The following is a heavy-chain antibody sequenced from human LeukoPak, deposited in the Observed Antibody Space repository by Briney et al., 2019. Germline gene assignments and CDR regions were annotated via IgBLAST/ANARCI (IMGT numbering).Heavy chain of an antibody. D-gene: IGHD4-23*01. Sequence: GGSLRLSCAASGFTFSSYWMNWARQAPGKGLEWVASINHNGNVNYYVDSVKGRFSISRDNAKNTLYLQMNSLRVEDTAVYYCARGRPHGNDYWGQGTLVTVSS. J-gene: IGHJ4*02. CDR1: GFTFSSYW. CDR2: INHNGNVN. CDR3: ARGRPHGNDY. V-gene: IGHV3-7*01.